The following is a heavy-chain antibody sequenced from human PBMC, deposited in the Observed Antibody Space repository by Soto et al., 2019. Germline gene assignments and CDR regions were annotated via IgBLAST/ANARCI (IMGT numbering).Heavy chain of an antibody. CDR1: GFSLSTSGVG. Sequence: QITLKESGPPLVKPTQTLTLTCTFSGFSLSTSGVGVGWIRQPPGKALEWLALIYWNDDKRYSPSLKSRLTITKDTSKNQVVLTMTNMDPVDTATYYCAHRDILTGYYLGYFDYWGQGTLVTVSS. V-gene: IGHV2-5*01. J-gene: IGHJ4*02. CDR2: IYWNDDK. D-gene: IGHD3-9*01. CDR3: AHRDILTGYYLGYFDY.